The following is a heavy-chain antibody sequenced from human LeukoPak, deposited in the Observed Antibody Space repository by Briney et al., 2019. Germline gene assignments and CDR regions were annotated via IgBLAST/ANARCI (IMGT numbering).Heavy chain of an antibody. Sequence: PVASVKVSCKASGYTFTGYYMHWVRQAPGQGLEWMGWINPNSGGTNFAQKFQGRVTMTRDTSISTAYMELSRLRSDDTAVYYCASNSLRYFDAFDIWGQGTMVTVSS. D-gene: IGHD3-9*01. CDR3: ASNSLRYFDAFDI. V-gene: IGHV1-2*02. CDR2: INPNSGGT. CDR1: GYTFTGYY. J-gene: IGHJ3*02.